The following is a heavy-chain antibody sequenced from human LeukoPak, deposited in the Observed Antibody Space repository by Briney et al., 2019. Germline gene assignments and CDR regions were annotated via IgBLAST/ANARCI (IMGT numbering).Heavy chain of an antibody. CDR2: ISYDGSNK. CDR3: AKGDSGYYYYMDV. J-gene: IGHJ6*03. Sequence: GGSLRLSCAASGFTFSSYGMHWVRQAPGKGLEWVAVISYDGSNKYYADSVKGRFTISRDNSKNTLYLQMNSLRAEDTAVYYCAKGDSGYYYYMDVWGKGTTVTVSS. CDR1: GFTFSSYG. D-gene: IGHD1-26*01. V-gene: IGHV3-30*18.